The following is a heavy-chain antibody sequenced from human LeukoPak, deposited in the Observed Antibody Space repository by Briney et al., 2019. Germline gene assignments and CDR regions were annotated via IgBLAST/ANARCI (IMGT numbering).Heavy chain of an antibody. CDR1: GYTFTSYD. D-gene: IGHD3-10*01. CDR2: MNPNSGNT. V-gene: IGHV1-8*03. CDR3: ARALPYGSGSYYLWFDP. Sequence: ASVKVSCKASGYTFTSYDINWVRQATGQGLEWMGWMNPNSGNTGYAQKFQGRVTITRNTSISTAYMELSRLRSEDTAVYYCARALPYGSGSYYLWFDPWGQGTLVTVSS. J-gene: IGHJ5*02.